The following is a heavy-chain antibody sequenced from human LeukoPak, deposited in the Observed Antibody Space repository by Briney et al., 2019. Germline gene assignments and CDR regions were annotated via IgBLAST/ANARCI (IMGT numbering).Heavy chain of an antibody. D-gene: IGHD2-2*01. CDR2: IKQDGSEK. Sequence: GGSLRLSCAASGFTFSSYWMSWVRQAPGKGLEWVANIKQDGSEKYYVDSVKGRFTISRDNAKNSLYLQMNSLRAEDTAVYYCARERVVPAADAFDIWGQGTMVTVSS. CDR3: ARERVVPAADAFDI. J-gene: IGHJ3*02. CDR1: GFTFSSYW. V-gene: IGHV3-7*03.